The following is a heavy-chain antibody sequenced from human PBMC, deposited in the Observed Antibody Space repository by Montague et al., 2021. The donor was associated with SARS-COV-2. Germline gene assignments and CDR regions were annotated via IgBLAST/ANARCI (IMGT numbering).Heavy chain of an antibody. CDR3: ARDLGHRYVAGWFDP. V-gene: IGHV4-59*06. CDR1: GDSISSYY. D-gene: IGHD5-18*01. Sequence: SETLSLTCTVSGDSISSYYWTWIRQPPGKGLEWIGYIYYSGSTSYNPSLKSRVTISVDTSKNQFSLKLSSVTAADTAVYYCARDLGHRYVAGWFDPWGQGTLVTVSS. J-gene: IGHJ5*02. CDR2: IYYSGST.